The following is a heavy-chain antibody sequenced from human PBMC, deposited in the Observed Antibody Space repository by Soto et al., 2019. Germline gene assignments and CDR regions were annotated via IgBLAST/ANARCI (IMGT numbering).Heavy chain of an antibody. CDR2: ISYDGSNK. CDR3: ARDGINYDILTGYRSLDY. D-gene: IGHD3-9*01. J-gene: IGHJ4*02. V-gene: IGHV3-30-3*01. Sequence: GGSLRLSCAASGFTFSSYAMHWVRQAPGKGLEWVAVISYDGSNKYYADSVKGRFTISRDNSKNTLYLQMNSLRAEDTAVYYCARDGINYDILTGYRSLDYWGQGTLVTVSS. CDR1: GFTFSSYA.